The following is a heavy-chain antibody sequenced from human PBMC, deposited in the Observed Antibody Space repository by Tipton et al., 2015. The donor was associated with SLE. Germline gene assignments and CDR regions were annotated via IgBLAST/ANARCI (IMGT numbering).Heavy chain of an antibody. CDR1: GGSISSSSYY. D-gene: IGHD6-6*01. J-gene: IGHJ6*02. Sequence: TLSLTCTVSGGSISSSSYYWGWIRQPPGKGLEWIGSIYYSGITYYNPSLKSRVTISVDTSKNQFSLKLSSVTAADTAVYYCARASIAAPVYYYGMDVWGQGTTVTVSS. CDR3: ARASIAAPVYYYGMDV. CDR2: IYYSGIT. V-gene: IGHV4-39*01.